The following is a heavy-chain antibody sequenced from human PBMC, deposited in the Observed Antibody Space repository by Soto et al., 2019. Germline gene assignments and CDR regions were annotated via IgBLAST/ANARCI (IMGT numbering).Heavy chain of an antibody. J-gene: IGHJ3*02. Sequence: ASVKVSCKVSGYTLTELSMHWVRQAPGKGLEWMGGFDPEDGETIYAQKFQGRVTMTEDTSTDTAYMELSSLRSEDTAVYYCATGGRVLYDYVWGSYRRGGFNAFDIWGQGTMVTVSS. D-gene: IGHD3-16*02. V-gene: IGHV1-24*01. CDR2: FDPEDGET. CDR3: ATGGRVLYDYVWGSYRRGGFNAFDI. CDR1: GYTLTELS.